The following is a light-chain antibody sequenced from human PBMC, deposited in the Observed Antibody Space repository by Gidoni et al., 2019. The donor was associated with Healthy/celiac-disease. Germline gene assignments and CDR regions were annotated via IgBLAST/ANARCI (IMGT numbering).Light chain of an antibody. CDR3: QQYYSTPPA. J-gene: IGKJ4*01. CDR1: QSVLYSSNNKNY. CDR2: WAS. V-gene: IGKV4-1*01. Sequence: DVVMTQSTDSLAVSLGERATINCKSSQSVLYSSNNKNYLAWYQQKPGQPPKLLIYWASTRESGVPDLFSCSGSGTDFTLTISSLQAEDVAVYYCQQYYSTPPAFGGGTKVEIK.